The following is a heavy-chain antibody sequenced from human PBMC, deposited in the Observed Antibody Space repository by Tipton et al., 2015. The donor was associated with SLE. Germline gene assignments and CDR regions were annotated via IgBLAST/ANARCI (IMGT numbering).Heavy chain of an antibody. CDR2: VYYTGNT. CDR1: GDPISSSSYY. J-gene: IGHJ4*02. V-gene: IGHV4-39*07. CDR3: ARDLYGGATRLDY. Sequence: TLSLTCIVSGDPISSSSYYWGWIRQPPGKGLEWVGTVYYTGNTFYNPSLKSRVTISVDTSKNQFSLNLRSVTAADTAVYYCARDLYGGATRLDYWGQGTLVTVSS. D-gene: IGHD1-26*01.